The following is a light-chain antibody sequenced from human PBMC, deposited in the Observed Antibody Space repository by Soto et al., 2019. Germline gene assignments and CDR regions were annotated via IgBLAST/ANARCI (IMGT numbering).Light chain of an antibody. CDR1: QSISSW. CDR2: DAS. J-gene: IGKJ1*01. Sequence: IEVTQYQSSLSASVGDRVTITCRASQSISSWLAWYQQKPGKAPKLLIYDASSLESGVPSRFSGSGSGTEFTLTISSLQPDDFATYYCQQYNRYSLWTFGQVAMVDI. CDR3: QQYNRYSLWT. V-gene: IGKV1-5*01.